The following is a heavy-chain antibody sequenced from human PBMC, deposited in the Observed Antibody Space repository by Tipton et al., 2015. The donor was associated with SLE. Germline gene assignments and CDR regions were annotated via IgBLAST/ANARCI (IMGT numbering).Heavy chain of an antibody. CDR1: GFIFSSYG. D-gene: IGHD3-22*01. J-gene: IGHJ3*01. V-gene: IGHV3-33*01. Sequence: RSLRLSCEASGFIFSSYGMHWVRQTPGKGLEWVAVIWSDGSNEYYADSVKGRFTISRDNSKNMLYLQMNSLRVEDTAVYFCARDIEGAVVITADTFDFWGQGAMVTVPS. CDR3: ARDIEGAVVITADTFDF. CDR2: IWSDGSNE.